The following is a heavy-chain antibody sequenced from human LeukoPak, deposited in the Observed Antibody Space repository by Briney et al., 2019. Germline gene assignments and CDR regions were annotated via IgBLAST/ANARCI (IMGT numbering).Heavy chain of an antibody. J-gene: IGHJ6*03. CDR2: ISSSSSYI. V-gene: IGHV3-21*01. D-gene: IGHD5-18*01. CDR1: GFTFSSYS. Sequence: PGGSLRLSCAASGFTFSSYSMNWVRQAPGKGLEWVSSISSSSSYIYYADSVKGRFTISRDNAKNSLYLQMNSLRAEDTAVYYCARESHSYGYNYYYYYYMDVCGKGTTVTVSS. CDR3: ARESHSYGYNYYYYYYMDV.